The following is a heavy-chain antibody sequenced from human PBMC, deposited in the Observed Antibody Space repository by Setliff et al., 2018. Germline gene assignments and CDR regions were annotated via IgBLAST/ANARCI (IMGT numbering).Heavy chain of an antibody. CDR3: ARQTRYGYGDYAIDY. Sequence: SETLSLTCTVSGGSISSYYWIWIRQPAGKGLEWIGRMFSSGSTNYNSSLRSRVTISGDASKNQLSLKLSSVTAADTAVYYCARQTRYGYGDYAIDYWGQGRLVTVSS. CDR1: GGSISSYY. CDR2: MFSSGST. D-gene: IGHD4-17*01. J-gene: IGHJ4*02. V-gene: IGHV4-4*07.